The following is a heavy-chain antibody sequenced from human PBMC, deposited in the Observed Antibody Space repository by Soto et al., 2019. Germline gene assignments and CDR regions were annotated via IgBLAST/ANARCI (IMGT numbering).Heavy chain of an antibody. CDR1: GFSFSINGVA. CDR2: IYWDDDQ. CDR3: AHKRDVSRGFKS. Sequence: QITLKESGPTLVKPTQTLTLTCTFSGFSFSINGVAVGRIRQPPGQALEWLALIYWDDDQRYNPSLKNRLTITKDTSRNQVVLTMTNMDPVDTATYYCAHKRDVSRGFKSWGQGTLVTVSS. V-gene: IGHV2-5*02. J-gene: IGHJ5*01.